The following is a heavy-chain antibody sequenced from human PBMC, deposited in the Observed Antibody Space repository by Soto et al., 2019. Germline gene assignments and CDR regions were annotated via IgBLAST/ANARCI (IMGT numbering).Heavy chain of an antibody. CDR3: ATNYAYYYYHGMDV. D-gene: IGHD4-4*01. J-gene: IGHJ6*02. V-gene: IGHV4-39*01. CDR1: GGSISSSSYY. CDR2: IYYSGST. Sequence: SETLSLTCTVSGGSISSSSYYWGWIRQPPGKGLEWIGSIYYSGSTYYNPSLKSRVTISADTSKNQFSLKLSSVTAADTAVYYCATNYAYYYYHGMDVWGQGTTVTVSS.